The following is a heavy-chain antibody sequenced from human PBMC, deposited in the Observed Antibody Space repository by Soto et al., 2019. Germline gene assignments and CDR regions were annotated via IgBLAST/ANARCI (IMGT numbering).Heavy chain of an antibody. V-gene: IGHV3-15*07. D-gene: IGHD3-9*01. CDR3: TTDLYEGRYDILTGYYNGAEYFQH. J-gene: IGHJ1*01. CDR2: IKSKTDGGTT. CDR1: GFTFSNAW. Sequence: GGSLRLSCAASGFTFSNAWMNWVRQAPGKGLEWVGRIKSKTDGGTTDYAAPVKGRFTISRDDSKNTLYLQMNSLKTEDTAVYYCTTDLYEGRYDILTGYYNGAEYFQHWGQGTLVTVSS.